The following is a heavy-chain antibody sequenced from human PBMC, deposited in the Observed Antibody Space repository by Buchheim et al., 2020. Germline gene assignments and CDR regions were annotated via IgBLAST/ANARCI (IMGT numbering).Heavy chain of an antibody. CDR2: ITTTSSTI. CDR3: ARGRNWGSDYYYDY. CDR1: GFTFSSYS. Sequence: EVQLLESGGGLVQPGGSLRLSCAASGFTFSSYSMNWVRQAPGKGLEWISLITTTSSTIYYSDSVRGRFTVSRDNAKNSLYLQMNSLRDADTAVYYCARGRNWGSDYYYDYWGQGTL. V-gene: IGHV3-48*02. J-gene: IGHJ4*02. D-gene: IGHD7-27*01.